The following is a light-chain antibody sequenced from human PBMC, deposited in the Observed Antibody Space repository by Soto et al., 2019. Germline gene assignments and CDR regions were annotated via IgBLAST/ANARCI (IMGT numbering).Light chain of an antibody. CDR3: QQASSFTLT. Sequence: DIQMTQSPSSLSASVGDRVTITCRASQSISRWLAWYQKKQGKAPKLLIYDASSLESGVPSRFRGSGYGTELTITISSMKTDDFATYYCQQASSFTLTFGHGTRLEIK. CDR1: QSISRW. CDR2: DAS. V-gene: IGKV1-5*01. J-gene: IGKJ5*01.